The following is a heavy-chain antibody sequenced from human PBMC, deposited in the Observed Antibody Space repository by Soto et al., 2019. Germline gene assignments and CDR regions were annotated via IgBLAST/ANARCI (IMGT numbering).Heavy chain of an antibody. CDR1: GFTFSSYA. D-gene: IGHD2-15*01. V-gene: IGHV3-30-3*01. Sequence: QVQLVESGGGVVQPGRSLRLSCAASGFTFSSYAMHWVRQAPGKGLEWVAVISYDGSNKYYADSVKGRFTISRDNSKNTLYLQMNSLRAEDTDVYYCARDRVRGYCSGGSCSYYYYGMAVWGQGTTVTVSS. CDR2: ISYDGSNK. CDR3: ARDRVRGYCSGGSCSYYYYGMAV. J-gene: IGHJ6*02.